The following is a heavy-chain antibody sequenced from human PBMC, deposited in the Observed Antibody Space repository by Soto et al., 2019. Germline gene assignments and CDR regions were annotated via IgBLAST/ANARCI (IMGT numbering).Heavy chain of an antibody. CDR1: GFTFTSSA. CDR2: IVVGSGNT. CDR3: ARGVNYYGVDY. J-gene: IGHJ4*02. V-gene: IGHV1-58*01. D-gene: IGHD3-10*01. Sequence: SVKVSCKASGFTFTSSAVQWVRQARGQGLEWIGWIVVGSGNTNYAQKFQDRVTITTDISTSTAYMELRSLRSDDTAVYYCARGVNYYGVDYWGQGTLVTVSS.